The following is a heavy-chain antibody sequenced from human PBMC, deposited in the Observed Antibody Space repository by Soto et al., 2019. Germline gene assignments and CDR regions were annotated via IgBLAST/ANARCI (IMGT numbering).Heavy chain of an antibody. V-gene: IGHV5-51*01. CDR1: GYSFTSYW. CDR2: IYPGDSDT. Sequence: GESLKISCKGSGYSFTSYWIGWVRQMPGKGLEWMGIIYPGDSDTRYSPSFQGQVTISADKSISTAYLQWSSLKASDTAMYDCASHRRHGETGHWYFDLWGRGTLVTVSS. J-gene: IGHJ2*01. CDR3: ASHRRHGETGHWYFDL. D-gene: IGHD7-27*01.